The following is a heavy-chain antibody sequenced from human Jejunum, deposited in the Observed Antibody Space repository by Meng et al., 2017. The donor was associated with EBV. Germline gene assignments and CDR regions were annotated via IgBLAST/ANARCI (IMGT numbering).Heavy chain of an antibody. D-gene: IGHD3-10*01. CDR2: INRGGGA. Sequence: HVQRRRWGAGLLKPSETLSLTCAVYGGSSSDYCWTWIRQPSGKGLEWIGEINRGGGAIYNPSLKSRVTISVDTSKNQFSLKLSSVTAADTAVYYCARLGGYASGTYYPIDPWGQGTLVTVSS. J-gene: IGHJ5*02. CDR3: ARLGGYASGTYYPIDP. V-gene: IGHV4-34*01. CDR1: GGSSSDYC.